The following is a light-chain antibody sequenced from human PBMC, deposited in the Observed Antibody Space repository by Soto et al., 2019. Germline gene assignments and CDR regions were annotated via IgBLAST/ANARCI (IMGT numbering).Light chain of an antibody. CDR3: QQYANSPPT. Sequence: EIVLTQSPGTLSSSPGERATLSCRASQSVSSNYLAWYQQKPGQAPRLLIYGASTRATGIPDRFSGSGSGTDFTLTISRLEPEDFAVYYCQQYANSPPTFGQGTKV. V-gene: IGKV3-20*01. CDR1: QSVSSNY. J-gene: IGKJ1*01. CDR2: GAS.